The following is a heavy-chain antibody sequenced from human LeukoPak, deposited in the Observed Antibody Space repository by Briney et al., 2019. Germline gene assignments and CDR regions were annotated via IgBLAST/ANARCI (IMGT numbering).Heavy chain of an antibody. J-gene: IGHJ4*02. Sequence: SVKASCKASGYTFTGYYMHWVRQAPGQGLEWMGRIIPILGIANYAQKFQGRVTITADKSTSTAYMELSSLRSEDTAVYYCARASSGYSYGYAFDYWGQGTLVTVSS. CDR3: ARASSGYSYGYAFDY. CDR2: IIPILGIA. V-gene: IGHV1-69*04. D-gene: IGHD5-18*01. CDR1: GYTFTGYY.